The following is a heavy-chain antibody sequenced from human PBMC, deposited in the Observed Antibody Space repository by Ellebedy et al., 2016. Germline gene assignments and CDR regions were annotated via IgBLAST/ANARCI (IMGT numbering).Heavy chain of an antibody. Sequence: HTGGSLRLSCAASGFTFSTYWMDWVRQAPGKGLVWVSRISDDGSVTKYADSVKGRFTVSRDNAKNTLYLQMNSLRAEDTAVYFWTRDRPIDYWGQGTQVIVSS. CDR1: GFTFSTYW. V-gene: IGHV3-74*01. J-gene: IGHJ4*02. CDR3: TRDRPIDY. CDR2: ISDDGSVT.